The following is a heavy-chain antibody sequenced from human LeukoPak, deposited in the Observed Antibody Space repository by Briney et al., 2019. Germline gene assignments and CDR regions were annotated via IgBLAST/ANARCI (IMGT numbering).Heavy chain of an antibody. CDR2: ISFSSSYI. CDR1: GFTFSSYN. J-gene: IGHJ6*04. CDR3: AELGITMIGGV. Sequence: GGSLRLSCAASGFTFSSYNMDWVRQAPGKGLEWVSSISFSSSYIYYADSVKGRFTISRDNAKNSLYLQMKSLRAEDTAVYYCAELGITMIGGVWGKGATVTISS. V-gene: IGHV3-21*01. D-gene: IGHD3-10*02.